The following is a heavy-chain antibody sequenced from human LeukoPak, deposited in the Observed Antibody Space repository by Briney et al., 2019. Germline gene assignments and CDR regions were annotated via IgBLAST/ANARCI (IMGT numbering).Heavy chain of an antibody. CDR1: GFTFDDYA. Sequence: PGRSLRFSCAASGFTFDDYAMHWVRQAPGKGLEWVSGISWNSGSIGYADSVKGRFTISRDNAKNSLYLQMNSLRAEDTALYYCAKVDRGSSSPNNHYYYYGMDVWGQGTTVTVSS. V-gene: IGHV3-9*01. J-gene: IGHJ6*02. D-gene: IGHD6-6*01. CDR3: AKVDRGSSSPNNHYYYYGMDV. CDR2: ISWNSGSI.